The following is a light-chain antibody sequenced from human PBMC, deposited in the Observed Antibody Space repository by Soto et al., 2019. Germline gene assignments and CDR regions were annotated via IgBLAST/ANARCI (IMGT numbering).Light chain of an antibody. J-gene: IGLJ1*01. CDR1: SSDIGSYNL. Sequence: QSVLTQPASVSGSPGQSITISCTGTSSDIGSYNLVSWYQQTPGKVPKLIIYEDNKRPSGVSNRFSGSKSGNTASLTISSLQAEDEADYYCSSYTSINTHVFGTGTKATVL. V-gene: IGLV2-14*02. CDR2: EDN. CDR3: SSYTSINTHV.